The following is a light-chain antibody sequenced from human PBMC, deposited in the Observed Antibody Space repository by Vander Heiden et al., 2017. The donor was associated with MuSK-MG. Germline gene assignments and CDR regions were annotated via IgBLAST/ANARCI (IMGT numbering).Light chain of an antibody. CDR2: DVS. CDR1: SSDVGGYNY. J-gene: IGLJ3*02. V-gene: IGLV2-14*01. CDR3: SSYTSSSTFV. Sequence: SALPQPASVSGYPAPSPTLSCPGTSSDVGGYNYVCWYQQHPCKAPKLMIYDVSKRPAGVCNCFSGSKSGNTASLTISGRQEEDEADYYCSSYTSSSTFVFGGGTKLTVL.